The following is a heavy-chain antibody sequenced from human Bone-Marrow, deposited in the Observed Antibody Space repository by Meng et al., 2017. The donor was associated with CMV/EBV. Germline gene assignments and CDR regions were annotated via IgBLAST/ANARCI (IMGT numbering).Heavy chain of an antibody. Sequence: GESLKISCAASGFTFSSYSMNWVRQAPGKGLEWVSSISSSSSYIYYADSVKGRFTISRDNAKNSLYLQMNSLRAEDTAVYYCARVRGSVRGVYYYYGMDVWGQGTTVTVSS. J-gene: IGHJ6*02. V-gene: IGHV3-21*01. CDR2: ISSSSSYI. CDR1: GFTFSSYS. CDR3: ARVRGSVRGVYYYYGMDV. D-gene: IGHD5/OR15-5a*01.